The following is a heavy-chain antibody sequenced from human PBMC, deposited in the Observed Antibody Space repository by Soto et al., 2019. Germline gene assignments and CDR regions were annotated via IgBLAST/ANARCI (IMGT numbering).Heavy chain of an antibody. CDR1: GGSISSGDYY. D-gene: IGHD5-12*01. J-gene: IGHJ6*02. CDR3: AREAPPGIIGYAETYYYYGMDV. Sequence: PSETLSLTCTVSGGSISSGDYYWSWIRQPPGKGLEWIGYIYYSGSTYYNPSLKSRVTISVDTSKNQFSLKLSSVTAADTAVYYCAREAPPGIIGYAETYYYYGMDVWGQGTTVTVSS. CDR2: IYYSGST. V-gene: IGHV4-30-4*01.